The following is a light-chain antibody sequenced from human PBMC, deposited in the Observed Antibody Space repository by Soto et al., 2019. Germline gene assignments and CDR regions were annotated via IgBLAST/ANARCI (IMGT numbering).Light chain of an antibody. V-gene: IGKV3-15*01. CDR2: DAS. Sequence: ILMTQSPATLSVSPGERATLSCRASQSASNNLAWYQQKPGQAPRLLIYDASTRATGIPPRFSGSGSGTEFTLTISGLQSEDFAVYYCQQYNYWPPWTFGQGTKVEIK. J-gene: IGKJ1*01. CDR3: QQYNYWPPWT. CDR1: QSASNN.